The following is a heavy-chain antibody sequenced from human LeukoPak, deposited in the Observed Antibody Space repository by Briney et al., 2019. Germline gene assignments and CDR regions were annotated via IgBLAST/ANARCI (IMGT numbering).Heavy chain of an antibody. CDR3: ARENCGGDCYSVYFDY. CDR1: GFTVSSNY. J-gene: IGHJ4*02. CDR2: IYSGGTT. D-gene: IGHD2-21*02. V-gene: IGHV3-66*01. Sequence: GGSLRLSCAASGFTVSSNYMSWVRQGPGKGLEWVSVIYSGGTTYYADSVKGRFTIARDNSKNTLYLQMNSLRAEDTAVYYCARENCGGDCYSVYFDYWGQGTLVTVSS.